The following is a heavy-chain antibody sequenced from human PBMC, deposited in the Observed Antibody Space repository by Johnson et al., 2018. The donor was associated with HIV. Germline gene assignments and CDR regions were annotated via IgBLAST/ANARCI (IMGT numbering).Heavy chain of an antibody. CDR3: AKDLRVFDWFNAYDAFDI. CDR2: IWYDGSNK. V-gene: IGHV3-33*06. D-gene: IGHD3-9*01. J-gene: IGHJ3*02. CDR1: GFIFSSYG. Sequence: QVQLVESGGGVVQPGRSLRLSCAASGFIFSSYGMHWVRQARGKGLEWVAVIWYDGSNKYYADSVKGRFTISRDNSKNTLYLQMNSLRADDTAVYYCAKDLRVFDWFNAYDAFDIWGQGTMVTVSS.